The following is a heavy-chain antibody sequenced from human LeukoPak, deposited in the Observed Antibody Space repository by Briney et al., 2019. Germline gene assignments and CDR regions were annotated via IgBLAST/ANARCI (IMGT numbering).Heavy chain of an antibody. CDR2: IWYDGGHK. D-gene: IGHD2-21*02. J-gene: IGHJ4*02. CDR3: ARDLGGCGDRFCSYYLDH. Sequence: PGGSLRLSCGASGFTFSSYGMNWLRQAPGKGLEWVAVIWYDGGHKYYADSAKGRFTISRDNSKNTVSLQMDSLRVEDTALYYCARDLGGCGDRFCSYYLDHWGQGIQVTVSS. V-gene: IGHV3-33*01. CDR1: GFTFSSYG.